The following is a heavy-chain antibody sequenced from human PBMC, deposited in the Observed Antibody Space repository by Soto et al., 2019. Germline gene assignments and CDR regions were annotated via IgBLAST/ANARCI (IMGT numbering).Heavy chain of an antibody. CDR3: ARDGLNWSIEGLDV. Sequence: QVQLQKSGPGLVKPSETLSLTCTVSAGSISNHYWSWIRRSVGKGLEWIGHIHASGSTNYNPSLKNQVIMSVDTSKNQFSLSLTSVTAADTAVYYCARDGLNWSIEGLDVWGRGTTVTVSS. CDR1: AGSISNHY. CDR2: IHASGST. J-gene: IGHJ6*02. V-gene: IGHV4-4*07. D-gene: IGHD1-20*01.